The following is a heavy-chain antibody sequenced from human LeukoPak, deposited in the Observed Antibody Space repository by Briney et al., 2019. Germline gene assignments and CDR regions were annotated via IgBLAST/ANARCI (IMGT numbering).Heavy chain of an antibody. CDR1: GFTFTNYW. D-gene: IGHD6-6*01. CDR2: LPPDELGI. V-gene: IGHV3-74*01. J-gene: IGHJ4*02. CDR3: VGTIASRGSEY. Sequence: GGSLRLSCAAPGFTFTNYWMHWVRQAPGMGLVWVSRLPPDELGIIYADSVKGRFTVSRDNAKNTVYLQMNNLRVDDTAMYYCVGTIASRGSEYWGQGALVTVSS.